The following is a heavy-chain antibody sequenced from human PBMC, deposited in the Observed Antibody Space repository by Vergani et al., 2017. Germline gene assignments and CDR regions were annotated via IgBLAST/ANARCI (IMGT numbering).Heavy chain of an antibody. CDR1: GYIFSNYG. CDR3: AGGGGWEN. CDR2: VSGYNGDT. J-gene: IGHJ4*02. D-gene: IGHD1-26*01. Sequence: QIHLVQSGGEVKKPGASVKVSCKASGYIFSNYGIIWVRQAPGQRLEWVGWVSGYNGDTNYAQKFQGRVTMTKDTSTSTAYMELSSLRSEDTAGYYCAGGGGWENWGQGTLVTVAS. V-gene: IGHV1-18*01.